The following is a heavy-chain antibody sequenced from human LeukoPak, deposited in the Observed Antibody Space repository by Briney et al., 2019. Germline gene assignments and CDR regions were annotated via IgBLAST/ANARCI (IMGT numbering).Heavy chain of an antibody. CDR3: ARGGSWYYFDN. V-gene: IGHV1-46*01. J-gene: IGHJ4*02. CDR2: INPGAGST. D-gene: IGHD6-13*01. Sequence: ASVKVSCKASGYTFTNYYIHWVRQAPGQGLEWLGIINPGAGSTSYAQKFRGRVTMTRDTSTSTVYMDLSSLTSEGTAVYKCARGGSWYYFDNWGQGTLVTVSS. CDR1: GYTFTNYY.